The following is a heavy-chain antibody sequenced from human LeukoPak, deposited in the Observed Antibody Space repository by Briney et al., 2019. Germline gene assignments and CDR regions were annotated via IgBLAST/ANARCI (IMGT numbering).Heavy chain of an antibody. CDR3: AREYYYDTGGSIAAFDI. CDR1: GFTFSSSA. J-gene: IGHJ3*02. Sequence: GGSLRLSCAASGFTFSSSAMSWVRQAPGKGLEWVSAVSNNGGYTYYADSVQGRFTISRDNSKSTLCLQMNSLRAEDTAVYYCAREYYYDTGGSIAAFDIWGQGTMVTVSS. CDR2: VSNNGGYT. V-gene: IGHV3-23*01. D-gene: IGHD3-22*01.